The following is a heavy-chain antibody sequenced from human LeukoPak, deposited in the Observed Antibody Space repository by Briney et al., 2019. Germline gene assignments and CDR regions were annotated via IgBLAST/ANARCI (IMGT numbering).Heavy chain of an antibody. D-gene: IGHD3-10*01. V-gene: IGHV1-2*02. CDR2: INPNSGGT. CDR3: ARGGSGSYFSWLDP. Sequence: ASVKVSCKASGYTFTGYYIHWVRQAPGQGLECVGWINPNSGGTSYAQKFQGRVTMTRDTSISTAYMELSRLRSDDTAVDYCARGGSGSYFSWLDPWGQGTLVTVSS. CDR1: GYTFTGYY. J-gene: IGHJ5*02.